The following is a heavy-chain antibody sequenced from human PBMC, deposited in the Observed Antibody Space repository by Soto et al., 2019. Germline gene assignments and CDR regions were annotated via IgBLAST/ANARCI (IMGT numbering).Heavy chain of an antibody. CDR1: GFTFSSYD. J-gene: IGHJ4*02. CDR3: ARVGGGGIGSYFDS. D-gene: IGHD2-15*01. V-gene: IGHV3-13*05. CDR2: IGTAGDP. Sequence: PGGSLRLSCAASGFTFSSYDMHWVRQATGKGLEWVSAIGTAGDPYYPGSVKGRFTISRDNAKNTLYLQMNSLRAEDTAVYYCARVGGGGIGSYFDSWGQGTLVTVSS.